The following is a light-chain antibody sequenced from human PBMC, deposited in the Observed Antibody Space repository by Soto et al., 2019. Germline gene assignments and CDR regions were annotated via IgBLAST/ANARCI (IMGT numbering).Light chain of an antibody. CDR2: YDD. CDR3: AAWDDSLNVVV. CDR1: SSNIGNSA. Sequence: QSVLTQPPSVSEAPRQRVTISCSGGSSNIGNSAVNWYQQLPGKAPKLLIYYDDLLPSGVSDRLSGSKSGTSASLAISGLQSEDEADYYCAAWDDSLNVVVFGGGTKLTVL. V-gene: IGLV1-36*01. J-gene: IGLJ2*01.